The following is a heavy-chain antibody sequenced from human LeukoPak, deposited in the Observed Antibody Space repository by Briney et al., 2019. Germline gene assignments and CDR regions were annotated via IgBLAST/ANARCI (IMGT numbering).Heavy chain of an antibody. CDR2: ISGSGGST. Sequence: GGSLRLSXAASGFTFSSYAMSWVGQAPGKGLEWVSAISGSGGSTYYADSVKGRFTISRDNSKNTLYLQMNSLRAEDTAVYYCANSTIFGVVGMVDYWGQGTLVTVSS. J-gene: IGHJ4*02. CDR1: GFTFSSYA. D-gene: IGHD3-3*01. CDR3: ANSTIFGVVGMVDY. V-gene: IGHV3-23*01.